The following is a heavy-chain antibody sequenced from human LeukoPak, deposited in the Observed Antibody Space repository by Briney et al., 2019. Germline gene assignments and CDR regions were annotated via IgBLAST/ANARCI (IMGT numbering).Heavy chain of an antibody. CDR2: IYYSGST. D-gene: IGHD3-9*01. V-gene: IGHV4-59*01. CDR3: ARDPQKNYDILPGYPPDY. CDR1: GGSISSYY. Sequence: SETLSLTCTVSGGSISSYYWSWVRQPPGKGLEWIGYIYYSGSTNYNPSLKSRVTISVDTSMNQFSLKLGSVTAADTAVYYCARDPQKNYDILPGYPPDYWGQGTLVTVSS. J-gene: IGHJ4*02.